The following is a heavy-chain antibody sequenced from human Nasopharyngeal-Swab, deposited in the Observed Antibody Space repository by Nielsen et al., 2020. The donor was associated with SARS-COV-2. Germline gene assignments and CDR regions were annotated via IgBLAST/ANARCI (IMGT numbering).Heavy chain of an antibody. V-gene: IGHV3-13*01. CDR2: IGTAGDA. CDR1: KFTFSNYD. CDR3: VRGVRRNNYYGSGSYGEFDY. Sequence: WGSLRLSCAASKFTFSNYDMHWVRQAPGKGLEWVSVIGTAGDAYYPGSVKGRFTISRENAKNSWYLQMNSLRAGATAVYYCVRGVRRNNYYGSGSYGEFDYWGQGTLVTVSS. J-gene: IGHJ4*02. D-gene: IGHD3-10*01.